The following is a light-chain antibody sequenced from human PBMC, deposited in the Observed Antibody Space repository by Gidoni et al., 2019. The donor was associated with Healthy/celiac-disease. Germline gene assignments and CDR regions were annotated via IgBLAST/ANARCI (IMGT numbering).Light chain of an antibody. CDR3: QSYDSSLSGSWV. CDR1: SSNIGAGYD. J-gene: IGLJ3*02. CDR2: GNS. V-gene: IGLV1-40*01. Sequence: QSVLTQPPSVSAAPGQRVTSSCTGSSSNIGAGYDVHWYHQRPGTAPKPLIYGNSNRPSGVPDRFSGSKSGTSASLAIIGLQAEDEADYYCQSYDSSLSGSWVFGGGTKLTVL.